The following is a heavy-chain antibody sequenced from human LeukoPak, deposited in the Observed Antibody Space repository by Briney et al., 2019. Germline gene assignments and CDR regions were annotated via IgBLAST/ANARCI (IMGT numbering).Heavy chain of an antibody. J-gene: IGHJ4*02. CDR3: ARDLSSSWLSTDY. Sequence: PGGSLRLSCAASGFTFSDYYMSWIRQAPGKGLEWVSYISSSGSTIYYADSVKGRFTISRDNAKNSLYLQMNSLRAEDTAVYYCARDLSSSWLSTDYWGQGTLVTVSS. CDR1: GFTFSDYY. CDR2: ISSSGSTI. D-gene: IGHD6-13*01. V-gene: IGHV3-11*04.